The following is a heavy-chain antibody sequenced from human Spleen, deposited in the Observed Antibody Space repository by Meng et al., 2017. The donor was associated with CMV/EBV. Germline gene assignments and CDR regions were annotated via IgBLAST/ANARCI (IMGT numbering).Heavy chain of an antibody. CDR3: ARFVFNRTPSTYY. CDR2: MYSGGNT. CDR1: GFTVSNNY. J-gene: IGHJ4*02. V-gene: IGHV3-66*02. Sequence: CAVSGFTVSNNYMSWVRQAPGKGLEWVSVMYSGGNTVYADSVKGRFTISRDNSKNTVDPQMNSLRPEDTAVYYCARFVFNRTPSTYYWGQGTLVTVSS. D-gene: IGHD1-1*01.